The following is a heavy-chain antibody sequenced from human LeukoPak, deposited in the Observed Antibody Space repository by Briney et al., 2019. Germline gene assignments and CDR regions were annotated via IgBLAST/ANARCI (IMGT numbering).Heavy chain of an antibody. CDR1: GYTFTSYG. J-gene: IGHJ4*02. D-gene: IGHD3-9*01. CDR2: FSAYNGNT. V-gene: IGHV1-18*01. CDR3: ARDQAATNTQVRFCLD. Sequence: ASVKLSCKASGYTFTSYGISLVRQAPGQGLEWMGWFSAYNGNTNFAQKLQGRVTMTTDTSTSTAYMDLRSLRSDDTAVYYCARDQAATNTQVRFCLDWGQGTLVTVSS.